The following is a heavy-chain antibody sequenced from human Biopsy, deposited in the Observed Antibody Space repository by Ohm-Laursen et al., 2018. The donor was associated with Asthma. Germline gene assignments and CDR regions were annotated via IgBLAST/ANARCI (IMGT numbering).Heavy chain of an antibody. D-gene: IGHD3-9*01. J-gene: IGHJ3*02. CDR2: INPSGGST. Sequence: ASVKVSCSASGYTFTSYYMHWVRQAPGQGLEWMGIINPSGGSTSYAQKFQGRVTMTRDTSTSTVYMELSSLRSEDTAVYYCARTYYDFLTGQVNDAFAIWGQGTMVTVSS. CDR3: ARTYYDFLTGQVNDAFAI. V-gene: IGHV1-46*01. CDR1: GYTFTSYY.